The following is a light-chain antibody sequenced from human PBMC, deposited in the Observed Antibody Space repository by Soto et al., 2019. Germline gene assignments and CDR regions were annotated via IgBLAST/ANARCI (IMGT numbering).Light chain of an antibody. CDR3: QQSSSTPLT. Sequence: DIQMTQAPSSLSASVGDRVTITCQASQDISNLLNWYQQKPGKAPRLLIYDASNLETGVPSRFSGSGSGTDFTLTITSLQSEDFATYYCQQSSSTPLTFGGGTKV. CDR2: DAS. V-gene: IGKV1-39*01. CDR1: QDISNL. J-gene: IGKJ4*01.